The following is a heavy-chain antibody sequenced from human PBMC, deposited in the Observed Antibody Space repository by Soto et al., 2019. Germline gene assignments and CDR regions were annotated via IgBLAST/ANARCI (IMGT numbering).Heavy chain of an antibody. Sequence: QVQLQESGPGLVKPSETLSLTCTVSGAPITTTKWWAWVRLPPGKGLEWIGELSRGDERSSNPSLLPRFTMSLDKSTPHFSLKLTSVTAAATAIYSSAPPTISSTCRVWRRGPAVTVSS. D-gene: IGHD3-10*02. J-gene: IGHJ6*02. V-gene: IGHV4-4*02. CDR3: APPTISSTCRV. CDR2: LSRGDER. CDR1: GAPITTTKW.